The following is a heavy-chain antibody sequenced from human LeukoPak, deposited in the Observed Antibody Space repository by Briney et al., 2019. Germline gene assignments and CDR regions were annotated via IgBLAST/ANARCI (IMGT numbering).Heavy chain of an antibody. CDR1: GGSFSGYY. CDR3: ARSIMTTVTTFGY. V-gene: IGHV4-34*01. Sequence: SETLYLTCAVYGGSFSGYYWSWIRQPPGKGLEWIAEINHSGATNYNPSLKSRVTVSLDTSKDQFSLKLTSVTAADTAIYYCARSIMTTVTTFGYWGQGTLVTVSS. J-gene: IGHJ4*02. D-gene: IGHD4-11*01. CDR2: INHSGAT.